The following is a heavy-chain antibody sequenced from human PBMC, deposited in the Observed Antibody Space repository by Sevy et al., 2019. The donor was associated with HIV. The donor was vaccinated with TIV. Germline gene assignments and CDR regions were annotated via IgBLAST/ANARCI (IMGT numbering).Heavy chain of an antibody. J-gene: IGHJ3*02. V-gene: IGHV3-15*01. Sequence: GGSLRLSCAASGFTFSNAWMSWVRQAPGKGLEWVGRIKSKTDGGTTDYAAPVKGRFTISRDDSKTTLYLQMNSLKTEDTAVYYCTTDLSRDSRGYSLFGAFDIWGQGTMVTVSS. CDR1: GFTFSNAW. D-gene: IGHD3-22*01. CDR2: IKSKTDGGTT. CDR3: TTDLSRDSRGYSLFGAFDI.